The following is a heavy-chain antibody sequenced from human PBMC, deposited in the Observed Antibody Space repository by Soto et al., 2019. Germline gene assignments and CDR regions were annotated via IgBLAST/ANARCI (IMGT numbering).Heavy chain of an antibody. Sequence: GATVKVSCKASGYTFTSYAMHWVRQALGQRLEWMGWINAGNGNTKYSQKFQGRVTITRDTSASTAYMELSSLRSEDTAVYYCAISPIVVVPAGFDYWGQGTLVTVSS. V-gene: IGHV1-3*01. CDR2: INAGNGNT. J-gene: IGHJ4*02. D-gene: IGHD2-2*01. CDR3: AISPIVVVPAGFDY. CDR1: GYTFTSYA.